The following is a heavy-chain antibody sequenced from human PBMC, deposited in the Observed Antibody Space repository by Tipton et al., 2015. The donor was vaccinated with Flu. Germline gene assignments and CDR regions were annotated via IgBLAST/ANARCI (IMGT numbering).Heavy chain of an antibody. D-gene: IGHD4-17*01. J-gene: IGHJ4*02. CDR3: VRQPYLGDYGGYFDY. V-gene: IGHV5-51*01. Sequence: QLVQSGAEVKKPGESLKISCKGSGYSFTSYWIGWVRQMPGKGLEWMGIIYPGDSDTRYSPSFRGQVTISADKSISTAYLQWSSLKASDTAMYYCVRQPYLGDYGGYFDYWGQGTLVTVSS. CDR2: IYPGDSDT. CDR1: GYSFTSYW.